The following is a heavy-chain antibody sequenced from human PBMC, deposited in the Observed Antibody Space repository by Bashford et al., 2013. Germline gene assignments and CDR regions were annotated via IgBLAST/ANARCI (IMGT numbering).Heavy chain of an antibody. Sequence: WVRQAPGQGLEWMGGIIPIFGTANYAQKFQGRVTITADESTSTAYMELSSLRSEDTAVYYCARVRRAFCGGDCYSCDYWGQGTLVTVSS. D-gene: IGHD2-21*02. J-gene: IGHJ4*02. V-gene: IGHV1-69*01. CDR3: ARVRRAFCGGDCYSCDY. CDR2: IIPIFGTA.